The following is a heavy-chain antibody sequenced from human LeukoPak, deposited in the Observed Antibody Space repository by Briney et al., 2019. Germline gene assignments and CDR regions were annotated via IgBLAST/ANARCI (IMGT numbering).Heavy chain of an antibody. V-gene: IGHV3-30*04. CDR3: ARGGVWGSYRNIRGTYFDY. J-gene: IGHJ4*02. Sequence: GGSLRLSCAASGFTFSSYAMHWVRQAPGKGLEWVAVISYDGSNKYYADSVKGRFTISRDNSKNTLYLQMNSLRAEDTAVYYCARGGVWGSYRNIRGTYFDYWGQGTLVTVSS. CDR1: GFTFSSYA. D-gene: IGHD3-16*02. CDR2: ISYDGSNK.